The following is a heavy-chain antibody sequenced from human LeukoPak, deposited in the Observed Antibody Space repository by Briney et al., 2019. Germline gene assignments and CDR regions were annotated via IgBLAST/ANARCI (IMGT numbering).Heavy chain of an antibody. V-gene: IGHV1-69*06. Sequence: ASVKVSCKASGGTFSSYAISWVRQAPGQGLEWMGGIIPIFGTANYAQKFQGRVTITADKSTSTAYMELSSLRSEDTAVYYCARDRKGQRRDHKNWFDPWGQGTLVTASS. J-gene: IGHJ5*02. CDR2: IIPIFGTA. D-gene: IGHD5-24*01. CDR1: GGTFSSYA. CDR3: ARDRKGQRRDHKNWFDP.